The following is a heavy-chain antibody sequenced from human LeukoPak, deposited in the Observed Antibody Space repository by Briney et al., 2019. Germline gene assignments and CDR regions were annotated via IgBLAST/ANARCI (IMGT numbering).Heavy chain of an antibody. CDR1: GFTFSSYA. V-gene: IGHV3-23*01. J-gene: IGHJ4*02. CDR2: ISGSGGST. CDR3: AKGSKGIAVAGSFDY. Sequence: GGSLRLSCAASGFTFSSYAMSWVRQAPGRGLEWVSAISGSGGSTYYADSVKGRFTISRDNSKNTLYLRMSSLRAEDTAIYYCAKGSKGIAVAGSFDYWGQGTLVTVSS. D-gene: IGHD6-19*01.